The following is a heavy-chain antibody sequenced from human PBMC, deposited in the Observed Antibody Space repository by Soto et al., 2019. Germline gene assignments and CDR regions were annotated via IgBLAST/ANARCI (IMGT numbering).Heavy chain of an antibody. CDR3: ARTTPGNDILATISFDY. CDR2: ISSSSSTI. D-gene: IGHD5-12*01. Sequence: EVQLVESGGGLVQPGGSLRLSCAASGFTFSSYSMNWVRQAPGKGLEWVSYISSSSSTIYYADSVKGRFTISRDNAKNSLYLQMNSLRAEDTAVYYCARTTPGNDILATISFDYWCQGTLVTVSS. CDR1: GFTFSSYS. V-gene: IGHV3-48*01. J-gene: IGHJ4*02.